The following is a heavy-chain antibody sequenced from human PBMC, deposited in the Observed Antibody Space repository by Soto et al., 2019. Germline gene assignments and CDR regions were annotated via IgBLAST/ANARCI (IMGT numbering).Heavy chain of an antibody. V-gene: IGHV3-23*01. CDR3: ARRSSGWYFDY. D-gene: IGHD6-19*01. J-gene: IGHJ4*02. CDR1: GFTFSSYA. CDR2: ISGSGGST. Sequence: GGSLRLSCAASGFTFSSYAMNWVRQAPGKGLEWVSVISGSGGSTYYADSVKGRFTISRDNSKNTLYPQMNSLRAEDTAVYYCARRSSGWYFDYWGQGTLVTVSS.